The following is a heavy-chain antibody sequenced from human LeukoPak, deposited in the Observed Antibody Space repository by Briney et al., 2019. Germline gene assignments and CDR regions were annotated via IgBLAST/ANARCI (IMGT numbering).Heavy chain of an antibody. V-gene: IGHV3-74*01. J-gene: IGHJ4*02. Sequence: GGSLRLSCAASGFTFSRYWTHWVRQAPGKGLVWVSRISSDGSSTIYADSVKGRFSISRDNAKNTLYLQMNSLRAEDTAVYYCARDLTAILDYWGQGTLVTVSS. CDR1: GFTFSRYW. D-gene: IGHD5-18*01. CDR3: ARDLTAILDY. CDR2: ISSDGSST.